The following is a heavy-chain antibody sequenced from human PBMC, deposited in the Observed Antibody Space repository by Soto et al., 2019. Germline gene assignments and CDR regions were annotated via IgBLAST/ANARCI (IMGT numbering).Heavy chain of an antibody. J-gene: IGHJ3*02. D-gene: IGHD2-2*01. CDR3: ARGVSKGSYCSSTSCYWIPGLPLEWLPSDAFDI. CDR2: INHSGST. CDR1: GGSFSGYY. V-gene: IGHV4-34*01. Sequence: SETLSLTCAVYGGSFSGYYWSWIRQPPGKGLEWIGEINHSGSTNYNPSLKSRVTISVDTSKNQFSLKLGSVTAADTVVYYCARGVSKGSYCSSTSCYWIPGLPLEWLPSDAFDIWGQGTMVTVSS.